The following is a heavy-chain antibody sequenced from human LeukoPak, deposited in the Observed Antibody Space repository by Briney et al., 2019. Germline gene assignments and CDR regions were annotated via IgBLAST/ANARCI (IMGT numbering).Heavy chain of an antibody. CDR3: VKASSSSPQYNWFDA. J-gene: IGHJ5*02. CDR1: GFTFSSYA. Sequence: GGSLRLSCAASGFTFSSYAMSWVRQAPGKGLEWVSAISGSGGSTYYADSVKGRFTISRDNSKNTLYLQMNSLRAEDTALYYCVKASSSSPQYNWFDAWGQGTLVTASS. D-gene: IGHD6-6*01. CDR2: ISGSGGST. V-gene: IGHV3-23*01.